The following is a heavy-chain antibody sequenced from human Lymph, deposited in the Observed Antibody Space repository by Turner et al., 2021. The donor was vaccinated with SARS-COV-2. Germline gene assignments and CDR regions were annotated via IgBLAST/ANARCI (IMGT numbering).Heavy chain of an antibody. Sequence: QVQLVQSGAEGKKRGASVKVSGRASGYTFTGYYIHWVRQAPGQGLEWMGWINPNSGGTNYAQRFQGRVTMTRDTSLSTAYMQLSRLRSDDTAVYYCARSRDLQSMVRGVDPFDYWGQGTLVTVSS. V-gene: IGHV1-2*02. CDR2: INPNSGGT. CDR3: ARSRDLQSMVRGVDPFDY. J-gene: IGHJ4*02. D-gene: IGHD3-10*01. CDR1: GYTFTGYY.